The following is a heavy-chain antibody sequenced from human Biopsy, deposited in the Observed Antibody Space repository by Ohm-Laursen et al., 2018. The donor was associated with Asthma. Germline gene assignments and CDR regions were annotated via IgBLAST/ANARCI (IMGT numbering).Heavy chain of an antibody. D-gene: IGHD4-17*01. CDR1: GYSLTDLS. CDR3: ASDFPKDYVRYNFQF. CDR2: HDHEEGGT. V-gene: IGHV1-24*01. J-gene: IGHJ4*02. Sequence: ASVKVSCKISGYSLTDLSMHWVRQAPGQGLEWMGGHDHEEGGTVNARRFQCRVTMTEDTSTGTAYMELSSLSSDDTAVYYCASDFPKDYVRYNFQFWGQGTLVTVSS.